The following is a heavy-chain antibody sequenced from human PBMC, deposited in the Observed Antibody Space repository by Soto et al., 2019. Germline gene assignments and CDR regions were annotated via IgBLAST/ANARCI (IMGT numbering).Heavy chain of an antibody. Sequence: GGSLRLSCAASGFTFSSYAMSWVRQAPGKGLEWIASISGNGGSTYSAESVKGRFTISRDTSKNTLYLQMNSLRAEDTAVYYCAKEVSSGHFDYWGQGTLVTVSS. CDR1: GFTFSSYA. CDR3: AKEVSSGHFDY. V-gene: IGHV3-23*01. D-gene: IGHD6-19*01. CDR2: ISGNGGST. J-gene: IGHJ4*02.